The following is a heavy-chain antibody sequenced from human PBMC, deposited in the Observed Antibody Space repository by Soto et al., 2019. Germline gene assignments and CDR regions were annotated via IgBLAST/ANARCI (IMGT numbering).Heavy chain of an antibody. V-gene: IGHV1-69*13. CDR1: GGTFSSYA. J-gene: IGHJ6*02. CDR2: IIPIFGTA. D-gene: IGHD6-13*01. CDR3: ARVGPAAENYYYYGMDV. Sequence: GASVKVSCKASGGTFSSYAISWVRQAPGQGLEWMGGIIPIFGTANYAQKFQGRVTITADESTSTAHMELSSLRSEDTAVYYCARVGPAAENYYYYGMDVWGQGTTVTVSS.